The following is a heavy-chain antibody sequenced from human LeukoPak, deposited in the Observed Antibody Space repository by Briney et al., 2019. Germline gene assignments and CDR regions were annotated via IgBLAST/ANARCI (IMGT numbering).Heavy chain of an antibody. V-gene: IGHV3-30-3*01. J-gene: IGHJ4*02. CDR2: ISYDGSNK. CDR1: GFTFSSYA. D-gene: IGHD3-22*01. CDR3: ARDLGSGYYSVTPDY. Sequence: PGRSLRLSCAASGFTFSSYAMHWVRQAPGKGLEWVAVISYDGSNKYYADSVKGRFTISRDNSKNTLYLQMNSLRAEDTAVYYCARDLGSGYYSVTPDYWGQGTLVTASS.